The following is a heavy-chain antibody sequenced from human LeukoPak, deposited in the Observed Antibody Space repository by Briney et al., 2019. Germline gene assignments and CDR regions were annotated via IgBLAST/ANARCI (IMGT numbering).Heavy chain of an antibody. J-gene: IGHJ4*02. Sequence: ASVKVSCKASGYTFIDCYIIWMRQAPGRGLEYMGWINPKSGATRNGQNFQGRITMTRDTSVNTAYLDLGTLSSDDAAIYFCARGSPVSCTSKSCHAPLDYWGQGTLVTVSS. CDR3: ARGSPVSCTSKSCHAPLDY. CDR1: GYTFIDCY. V-gene: IGHV1-2*02. D-gene: IGHD2-2*01. CDR2: INPKSGAT.